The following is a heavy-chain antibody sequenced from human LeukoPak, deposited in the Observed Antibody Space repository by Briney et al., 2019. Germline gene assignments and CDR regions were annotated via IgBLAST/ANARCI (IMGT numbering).Heavy chain of an antibody. V-gene: IGHV4-34*01. Sequence: SETLSLTCAVYGGSFSGYYWGWIRQLPGKGLEWIGSIYYSGSTYYNPSLKSRVTISVDTSKNQFSLKLSSVTAADTAVYYCARDRRGSSSWYYFDYWGQGTLVTVSS. D-gene: IGHD6-13*01. J-gene: IGHJ4*02. CDR2: IYYSGST. CDR1: GGSFSGYY. CDR3: ARDRRGSSSWYYFDY.